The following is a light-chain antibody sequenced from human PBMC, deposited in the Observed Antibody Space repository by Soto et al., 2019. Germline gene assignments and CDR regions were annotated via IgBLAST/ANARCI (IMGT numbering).Light chain of an antibody. Sequence: AIRMTQSPSSLSAPTGDRVTNTCRASQGISSYLAWYLQKPGKASKLLIYAASTLQSGVSSRFSGSGSGTDFTLIISCLQSEDFATYYCQQYYSYPLTFGGGTKVDIK. CDR2: AAS. J-gene: IGKJ4*01. CDR1: QGISSY. CDR3: QQYYSYPLT. V-gene: IGKV1-8*01.